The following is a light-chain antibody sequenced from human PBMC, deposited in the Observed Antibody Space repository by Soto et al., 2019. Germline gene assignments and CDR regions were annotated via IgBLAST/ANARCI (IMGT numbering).Light chain of an antibody. V-gene: IGLV1-47*02. J-gene: IGLJ2*01. CDR2: GNT. CDR1: SSNIGTNY. Sequence: QSVLTQPPSASGTTGQRVTISCSGSSSNIGTNYVFWYQQLPGTAPKLLIFGNTKRPSGVPDRFSGSKSGTSASLAISGLRSEDEADYYCAAWDDTLNGVVFGGGTKLTVL. CDR3: AAWDDTLNGVV.